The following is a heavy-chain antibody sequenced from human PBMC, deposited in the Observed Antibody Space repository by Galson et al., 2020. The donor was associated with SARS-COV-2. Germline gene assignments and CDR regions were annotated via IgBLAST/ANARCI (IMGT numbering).Heavy chain of an antibody. CDR3: ARAGGGSGGYNSFVAHFDY. Sequence: ASETLSLTCTVSGYSISSGSYWGWIRQPPGKGLEWIGSIYHSGSTYYNPSLKSRLTISADTSKNQFSLKLSSVTAADTAVYHCARAGGGSGGYNSFVAHFDYWGQGTLVTVSS. V-gene: IGHV4-38-2*02. CDR2: IYHSGST. CDR1: GYSISSGSY. J-gene: IGHJ4*02. D-gene: IGHD6-19*01.